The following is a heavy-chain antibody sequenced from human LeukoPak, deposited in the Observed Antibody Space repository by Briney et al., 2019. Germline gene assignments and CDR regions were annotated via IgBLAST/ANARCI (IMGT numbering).Heavy chain of an antibody. D-gene: IGHD3-10*02. CDR3: ARDPYVSNFDY. Sequence: PGGSLRLSCAASGFTFSNYWMSWVRQAPGKGPEWMGNIKEDGSETYYVYSVKGRFTISRDNAQNSLYLHMHSLRVEDTAVYYCARDPYVSNFDYWGQGTLVTVSS. V-gene: IGHV3-7*03. CDR1: GFTFSNYW. J-gene: IGHJ4*02. CDR2: IKEDGSET.